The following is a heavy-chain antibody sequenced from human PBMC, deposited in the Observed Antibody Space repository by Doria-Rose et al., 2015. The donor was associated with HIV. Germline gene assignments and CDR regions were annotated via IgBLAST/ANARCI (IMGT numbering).Heavy chain of an antibody. J-gene: IGHJ4*02. CDR2: IVADDER. CDR3: ARIKSSRWYHKYYFDC. CDR1: GVSLSSPGMG. Sequence: ESGPVLVKPTETLTLTCTVSGVSLSSPGMGVSWIRQPPGKALEWLANIVADDERSYKTSLKSRLTIYRGTSKSQVVLTMTDMDPVDTATYYCARIKSSRWYHKYYFDCWGQGTLVIVSA. D-gene: IGHD6-13*01. V-gene: IGHV2-26*01.